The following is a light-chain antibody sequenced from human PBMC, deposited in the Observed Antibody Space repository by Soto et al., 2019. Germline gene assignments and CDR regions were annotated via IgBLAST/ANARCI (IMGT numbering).Light chain of an antibody. Sequence: QSVLTQPPSASGSPGQSVTISCTGTSSDVGGYQYVSWYQQYPGKAPKLMIYAVNKRPSGVPDRFSGSRSGNTASLTVSGLQAEDEADYYCSSYAGSSNYVFGTGTKVTVL. V-gene: IGLV2-8*01. CDR3: SSYAGSSNYV. CDR2: AVN. CDR1: SSDVGGYQY. J-gene: IGLJ1*01.